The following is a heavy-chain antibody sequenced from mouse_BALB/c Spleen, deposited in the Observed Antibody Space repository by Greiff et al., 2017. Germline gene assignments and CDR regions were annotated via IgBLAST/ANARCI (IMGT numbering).Heavy chain of an antibody. CDR1: GFTFSSYG. Sequence: QVVESGGGLVQPGGSLKLSCAASGFTFSSYGMSWVRQTPDKRLELVATINSNGGSTYYPDSVKGRFTISRDNAKNTLYLQMSSLKSEDTAMYYCARDKDYGGYAMDYWGQGTSVTVSS. V-gene: IGHV5-6-3*01. CDR2: INSNGGST. J-gene: IGHJ4*01. CDR3: ARDKDYGGYAMDY. D-gene: IGHD1-1*01.